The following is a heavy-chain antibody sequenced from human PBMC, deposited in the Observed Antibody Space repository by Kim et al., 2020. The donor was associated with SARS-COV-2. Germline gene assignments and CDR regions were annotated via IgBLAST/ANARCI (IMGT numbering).Heavy chain of an antibody. CDR2: ISSSSSYI. CDR3: ARDGNYYDILTGYHYYYYMDV. J-gene: IGHJ6*03. Sequence: GGSLRLSCAASGFTFSSYSMNWVRQAPGKGLEWVSSISSSSSYIYYADSVKGRFTISRDNAKNSLYLQMNSLRAEDTAVYYCARDGNYYDILTGYHYYYYMDVWGKGTTVTVSS. CDR1: GFTFSSYS. D-gene: IGHD3-9*01. V-gene: IGHV3-21*01.